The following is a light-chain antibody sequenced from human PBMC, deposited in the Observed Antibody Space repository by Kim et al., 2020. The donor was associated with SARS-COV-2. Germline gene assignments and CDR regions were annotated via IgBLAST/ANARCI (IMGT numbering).Light chain of an antibody. V-gene: IGLV1-47*01. Sequence: QSVLTQPPSASGTPGQRVTISCSGSSSNIGSNYVYWYQQLPGTAPKLLIYINSQRPSGVPDRFSGSKSGTSASLAISGLRSEDEADYYCAVWDDSLSGRVFGGGTQLTVL. CDR2: INS. CDR3: AVWDDSLSGRV. CDR1: SSNIGSNY. J-gene: IGLJ3*02.